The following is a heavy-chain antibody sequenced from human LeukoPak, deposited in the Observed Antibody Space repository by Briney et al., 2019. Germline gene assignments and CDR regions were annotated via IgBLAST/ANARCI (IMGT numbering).Heavy chain of an antibody. CDR1: GGSLSSGGYY. CDR2: INHSGST. Sequence: SETLSLTCTVSGGSLSSGGYYWSWIRQPPGTGLEWIGEINHSGSTNYNPSLKSRVTISVDTSKNQFSLKLSSVTAADTAVYYCARVHHQGLRQYFDYWGQGTLVTVSS. CDR3: ARVHHQGLRQYFDY. V-gene: IGHV4-34*01. J-gene: IGHJ4*02. D-gene: IGHD4-17*01.